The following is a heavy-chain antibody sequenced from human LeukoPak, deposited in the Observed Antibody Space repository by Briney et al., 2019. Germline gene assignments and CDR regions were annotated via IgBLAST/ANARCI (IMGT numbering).Heavy chain of an antibody. CDR1: GGSISSSNW. D-gene: IGHD3-10*01. CDR3: AALNYYGSGSQED. Sequence: SETLSLTCAVSGGSISSSNWWSWVRQPPGKGLEWIGEIYHSGSTNYNPSLKSRVTISVDKSKNQFSLKLSSVTAADTAVYYCAALNYYGSGSQEDWGQGTLVTVSS. J-gene: IGHJ4*02. V-gene: IGHV4-4*02. CDR2: IYHSGST.